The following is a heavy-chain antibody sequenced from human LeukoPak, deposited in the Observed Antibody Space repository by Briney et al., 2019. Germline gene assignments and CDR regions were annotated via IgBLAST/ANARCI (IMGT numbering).Heavy chain of an antibody. CDR1: GFTFDDYA. V-gene: IGHV3-9*01. CDR3: AKDSPPSEHYYYMDV. Sequence: GGSLRLSCAASGFTFDDYAMHWVRQAPGKGLEWVSGISWNSGSIDYADSVKGRFTISRDNAKNSLYLQTNSLRAEDTALYYCAKDSPPSEHYYYMDVWGKGTTVTVSS. CDR2: ISWNSGSI. J-gene: IGHJ6*03.